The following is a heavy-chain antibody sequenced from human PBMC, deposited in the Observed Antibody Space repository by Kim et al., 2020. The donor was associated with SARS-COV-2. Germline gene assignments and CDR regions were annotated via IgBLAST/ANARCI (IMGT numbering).Heavy chain of an antibody. CDR2: IYYSGST. J-gene: IGHJ4*02. D-gene: IGHD6-19*01. CDR3: ARCGWTLDFDY. CDR1: GGSVSSGSYY. V-gene: IGHV4-61*01. Sequence: SETLSLTCTVSGGSVSSGSYYWSWIRQPPGKGLEWIGYIYYSGSTNYNPSLKSRVTISVDTSKNQFSLKLSSVTAADTAVYYCARCGWTLDFDYWGQGTLVTVSS.